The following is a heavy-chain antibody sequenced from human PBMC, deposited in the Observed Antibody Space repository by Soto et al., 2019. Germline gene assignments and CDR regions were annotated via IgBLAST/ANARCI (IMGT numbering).Heavy chain of an antibody. CDR3: ARDWGWDIVVVPAAISYYYYMDV. D-gene: IGHD2-2*02. CDR1: GYTFTSYG. J-gene: IGHJ6*03. CDR2: ISAYNGNT. Sequence: ASVKVSCKASGYTFTSYGISRVRQAPGQGLEWMGWISAYNGNTNYAQKLQGRVTMTTDTSTSTAYMELRSLRSDDTAVYYCARDWGWDIVVVPAAISYYYYMDVWGKGTTVTVSS. V-gene: IGHV1-18*01.